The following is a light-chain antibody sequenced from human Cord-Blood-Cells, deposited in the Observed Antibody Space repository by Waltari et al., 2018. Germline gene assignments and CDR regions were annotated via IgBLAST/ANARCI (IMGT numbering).Light chain of an antibody. J-gene: IGKJ1*01. CDR3: QQYNSYPRT. CDR1: QSISSW. CDR2: KSA. Sequence: DIQMTQPPSTLSASVGDRDTITCRASQSISSWLAWYQQKPGKAPKLLIYKSASLESGVPSRFSGSGSGTEFTLTISSLQPDDFATYYCQQYNSYPRTFGQGTKVEIK. V-gene: IGKV1-5*03.